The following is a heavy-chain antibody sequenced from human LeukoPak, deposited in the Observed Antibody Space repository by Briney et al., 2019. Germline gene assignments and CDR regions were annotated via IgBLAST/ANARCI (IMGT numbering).Heavy chain of an antibody. Sequence: AAVKVSCKASRYTFTTYVINWVRQATGQGLEWMGLMNPNSGNTGYTQKFQGRVTMTRNTTISTAYMELSSLRSEDTAVYYCARGRGSGHKENWFDPWGQGTLVTVSS. D-gene: IGHD6-19*01. CDR2: MNPNSGNT. CDR3: ARGRGSGHKENWFDP. V-gene: IGHV1-8*01. J-gene: IGHJ5*02. CDR1: RYTFTTYV.